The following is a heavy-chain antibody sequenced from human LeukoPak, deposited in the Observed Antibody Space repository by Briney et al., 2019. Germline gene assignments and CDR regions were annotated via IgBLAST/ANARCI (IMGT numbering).Heavy chain of an antibody. D-gene: IGHD6-25*01. V-gene: IGHV3-21*01. CDR2: ISSSSSYI. Sequence: GGSLRLSCAASGFTFSSYSMNWVRQAPGKGLEWVSSISSSSSYIYYADSVKGRFTISRDNAKNSLYLQMNSLRAEDTAVYYCARVYRAAPNSRGDYGGQGPLVTVSS. CDR1: GFTFSSYS. CDR3: ARVYRAAPNSRGDY. J-gene: IGHJ4*02.